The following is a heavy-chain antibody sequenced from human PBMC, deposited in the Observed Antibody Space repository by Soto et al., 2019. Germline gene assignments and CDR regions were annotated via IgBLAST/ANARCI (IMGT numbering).Heavy chain of an antibody. CDR3: AEVKTWTYLDY. V-gene: IGHV3-23*01. J-gene: IGHJ4*02. D-gene: IGHD5-12*01. Sequence: EVQLLESGGGLVQPGGSLRLSCAASGFTFSSYAMSWVRQAPGKGLEWVSSISDSGGTTYYADSVKGRFTISRDNSKNTLYLQMNSLRAEDTALYYCAEVKTWTYLDYWGQGTLVTVSS. CDR1: GFTFSSYA. CDR2: ISDSGGTT.